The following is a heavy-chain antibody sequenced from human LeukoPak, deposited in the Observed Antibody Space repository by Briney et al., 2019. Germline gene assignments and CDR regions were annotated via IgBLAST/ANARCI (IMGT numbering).Heavy chain of an antibody. CDR1: GYIFSSND. V-gene: IGHV1-8*01. CDR2: MNPNSGDT. CDR3: ARGPFGSGSFLDY. J-gene: IGHJ4*02. Sequence: ASVKVSCKASGYIFSSNDINWVRQAAGQGLEWMGWMNPNSGDTGYTQKFQGRVAMTRSTSITTAYMELSSLRSEDTAVYYCARGPFGSGSFLDYWGRGTLVTVSS. D-gene: IGHD3-10*01.